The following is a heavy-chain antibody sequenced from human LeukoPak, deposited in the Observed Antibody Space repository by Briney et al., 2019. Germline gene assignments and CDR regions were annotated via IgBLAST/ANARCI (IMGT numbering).Heavy chain of an antibody. J-gene: IGHJ4*02. CDR1: GYSISSGYY. D-gene: IGHD4-23*01. CDR3: ARERYGGNSLYFDY. Sequence: SETLSLTCTVSGYSISSGYYWGWIRQPPGKGLEWIATIYHSGSTYYNPSLKSRVAISVDTSKNQFSLKLSSVTAADTAVYYCARERYGGNSLYFDYWGQGTLVTVSS. V-gene: IGHV4-38-2*02. CDR2: IYHSGST.